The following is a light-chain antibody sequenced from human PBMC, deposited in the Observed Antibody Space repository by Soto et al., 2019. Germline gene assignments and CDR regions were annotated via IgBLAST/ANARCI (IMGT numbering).Light chain of an antibody. V-gene: IGKV3D-15*01. CDR3: QQANSFPIT. CDR2: GAS. J-gene: IGKJ5*01. CDR1: QSVSVN. Sequence: EIVMTQSPGTLSVSPGERATLSCRASQSVSVNLAWYQQKPGQAPRLLIYGASSRATGIPDRFSGSGSGTDFTLTISSLEPEDFATYYCQQANSFPITFGQGTRLEIK.